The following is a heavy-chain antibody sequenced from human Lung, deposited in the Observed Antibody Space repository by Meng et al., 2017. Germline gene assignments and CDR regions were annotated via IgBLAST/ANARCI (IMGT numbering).Heavy chain of an antibody. Sequence: ERVEMWGVGPLKSYETLSLSLCVACESCSLDYGSWIRQPPGKGQEWNGEINHSGSTNSNPSLGSRATISVDTSQNNRSLTLSSVTAAYSAVYYCARGPTTMAHDFDYWGQGTLVTVSS. CDR1: CESCSLDY. J-gene: IGHJ4*02. CDR3: ARGPTTMAHDFDY. V-gene: IGHV4-34*01. D-gene: IGHD4-11*01. CDR2: INHSGST.